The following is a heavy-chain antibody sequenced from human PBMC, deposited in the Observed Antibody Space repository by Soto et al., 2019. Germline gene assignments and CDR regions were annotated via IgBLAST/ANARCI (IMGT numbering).Heavy chain of an antibody. J-gene: IGHJ3*02. CDR3: AREGLHEKYYYDSSGYSGDAFDI. V-gene: IGHV3-7*05. CDR1: GFTFSSYW. D-gene: IGHD3-22*01. Sequence: EVQLVESGGGLVQPGGSLRLSCAASGFTFSSYWMSWVRQAPGKGLEWVANIKQDGSEKYYVNSVKGRFTISRDNAKNSLYLQMNSLRAEDTAVYYCAREGLHEKYYYDSSGYSGDAFDILGQGTMVTVSS. CDR2: IKQDGSEK.